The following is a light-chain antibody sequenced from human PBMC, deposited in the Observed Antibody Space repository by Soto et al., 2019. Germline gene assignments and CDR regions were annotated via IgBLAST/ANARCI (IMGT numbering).Light chain of an antibody. V-gene: IGKV3-11*01. CDR2: DAS. CDR3: HQRYNWPFT. Sequence: EIVLTQSPDTLSLSPGERATLSCRASQNVGTYLAWYQQKPGQTPRLLMFDASNRATGIPARFSGSGSGTDFALTISTLEPEDFAVYYCHQRYNWPFTFGPGTKVDIK. CDR1: QNVGTY. J-gene: IGKJ3*01.